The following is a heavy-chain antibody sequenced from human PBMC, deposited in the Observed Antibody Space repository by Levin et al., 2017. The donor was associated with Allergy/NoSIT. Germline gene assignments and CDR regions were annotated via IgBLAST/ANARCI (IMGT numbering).Heavy chain of an antibody. D-gene: IGHD6-19*01. CDR3: TRDRGSSGWFES. CDR2: VYYSGTT. CDR1: GGPVNSGSYY. J-gene: IGHJ5*01. V-gene: IGHV4-61*01. Sequence: TPSETLSLTCTVSGGPVNSGSYYWSWIRQPPGKGLEWIGSVYYSGTTNYNPSLKRRASITVDTSKNQFSLTLSSLTAADTAVYYCTRDRGSSGWFESWGQGTLVTVSS.